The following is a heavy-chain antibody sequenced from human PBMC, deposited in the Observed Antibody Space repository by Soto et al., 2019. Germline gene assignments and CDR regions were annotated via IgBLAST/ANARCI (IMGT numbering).Heavy chain of an antibody. CDR1: GYTFTRYG. D-gene: IGHD2-8*01. J-gene: IGHJ6*02. Sequence: QGHLVQSGAEVKKPGASVKVSCKASGYTFTRYGISWVRQAPGQGLEWMGWISGYNGDTNYAQNLQDRVTMTIDTSTNSAYMELRRLTSDDTAVYYCAINGQPPYYYYGLDVWGQGTTVTVSS. CDR3: AINGQPPYYYYGLDV. V-gene: IGHV1-18*01. CDR2: ISGYNGDT.